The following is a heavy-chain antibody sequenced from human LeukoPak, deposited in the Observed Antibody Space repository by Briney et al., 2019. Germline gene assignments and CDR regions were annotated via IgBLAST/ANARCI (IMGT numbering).Heavy chain of an antibody. CDR1: GFTFSSYT. J-gene: IGHJ4*02. CDR3: ARGGGRGDYNERYYFDY. V-gene: IGHV3-48*04. D-gene: IGHD3-22*01. Sequence: GGSLRLSCAASGFTFSSYTMNWVRQAPGKGLEWVSYISSSGGTIFYSDSVKGRFTISRDNAKNSLHLQMNSLRAEDTAVYYCARGGGRGDYNERYYFDYWGQGTLVTVSS. CDR2: ISSSGGTI.